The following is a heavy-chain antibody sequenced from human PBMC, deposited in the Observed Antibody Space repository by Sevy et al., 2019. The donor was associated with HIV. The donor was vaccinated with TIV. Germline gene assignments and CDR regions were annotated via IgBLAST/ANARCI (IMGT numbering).Heavy chain of an antibody. V-gene: IGHV3-9*01. J-gene: IGHJ6*04. CDR3: AKDINRGCDGINCYPYYYYFYGLDV. Sequence: GGSLRLSCAASGFPFNDHAMHWVRQVPGKGLEWVSGVSWNSRNIGYADSVKGRFTISRDNANRFLYLAMNRLRPEDTAFYYCAKDINRGCDGINCYPYYYYFYGLDVWGKGTTVTVSS. CDR2: VSWNSRNI. CDR1: GFPFNDHA. D-gene: IGHD2-21*01.